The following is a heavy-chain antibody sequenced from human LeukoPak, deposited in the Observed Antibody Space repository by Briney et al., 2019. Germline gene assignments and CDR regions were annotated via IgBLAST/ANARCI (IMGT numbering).Heavy chain of an antibody. Sequence: PRGSLRLSCAASGFIFNNYGLIWVRQAPGKGLEGVSAISNDGGGTNYADFVKGRFTISRDNSKNTLFLQMNSLRAEDTALYYCAKGSSGYFVDLWGQGTLVTVSS. D-gene: IGHD3-22*01. V-gene: IGHV3-23*01. CDR2: ISNDGGGT. CDR3: AKGSSGYFVDL. J-gene: IGHJ5*02. CDR1: GFIFNNYG.